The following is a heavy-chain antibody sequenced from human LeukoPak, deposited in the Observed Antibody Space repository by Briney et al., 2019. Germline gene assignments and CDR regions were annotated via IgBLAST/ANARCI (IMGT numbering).Heavy chain of an antibody. V-gene: IGHV1-8*01. CDR3: ARGDPETYYFDY. J-gene: IGHJ4*02. Sequence: ASVKVSCKASGYTFTSYDINWVRQATGQGLEWMGWMNPNSGNTGYAQKFQGRVTMTRNTSISTAYMELSSLRPEDTAVYYCARGDPETYYFDYWGQGTLVTVSS. D-gene: IGHD1-14*01. CDR1: GYTFTSYD. CDR2: MNPNSGNT.